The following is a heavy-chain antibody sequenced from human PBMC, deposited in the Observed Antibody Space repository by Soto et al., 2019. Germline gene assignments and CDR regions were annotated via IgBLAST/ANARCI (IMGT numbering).Heavy chain of an antibody. CDR3: TTASGSYYDGEDY. J-gene: IGHJ4*02. CDR1: GFTFTKAW. CDR2: IKTKADGGTT. D-gene: IGHD1-26*01. Sequence: GGALRLSCAASGFTFTKAWMSWVRQAPGKGLEWVGRIKTKADGGTTDYAAPAKGRFTISRDDSKNTLFLQMNTLKTEDTAVYYCTTASGSYYDGEDYWGQGTLVTVYS. V-gene: IGHV3-15*01.